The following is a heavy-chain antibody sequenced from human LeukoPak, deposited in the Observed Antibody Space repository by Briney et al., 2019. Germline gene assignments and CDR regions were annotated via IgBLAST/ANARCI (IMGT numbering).Heavy chain of an antibody. Sequence: PSETLSLTCTVSGGSISSSSYYWGWIRQPPGKGLEWVSAISDSGDRTYYADSVKGRFTLSRDNSKNTLYLQMNSLRAEDTAVYYCAKDARRSSGWWFFDHWGQGTLVTVSS. CDR3: AKDARRSSGWWFFDH. CDR2: ISDSGDRT. D-gene: IGHD6-19*01. J-gene: IGHJ4*02. V-gene: IGHV3-23*01. CDR1: GGSISSSSYY.